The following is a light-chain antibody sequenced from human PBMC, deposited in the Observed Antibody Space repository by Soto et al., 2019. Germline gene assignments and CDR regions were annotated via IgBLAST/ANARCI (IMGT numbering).Light chain of an antibody. CDR2: EVT. V-gene: IGLV2-23*02. CDR1: SSDVGSYNL. J-gene: IGLJ2*01. CDR3: CSYAGSSTFVV. Sequence: QSVLTQPASVSGSPGQTITISCTGTSSDVGSYNLVSWYQQHPGKAPKLIIYEVTKRPSGVSNRFSGSKSGNTASLTISGLQSEDEAGYYCCSYAGSSTFVVFGGGTKVTVL.